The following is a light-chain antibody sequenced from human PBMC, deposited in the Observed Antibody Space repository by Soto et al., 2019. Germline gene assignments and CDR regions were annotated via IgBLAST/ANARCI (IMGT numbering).Light chain of an antibody. CDR1: QSVSSSY. Sequence: EIVLTQSPGSLSLSPGERATLSCRASQSVSSSYLAGYQQKPGQAPRLLMYGAYSRATGISDRFSGSGSGTDFAITINRLEPEDFAVYYCQQYGSSPPITFGQGTRLEIK. J-gene: IGKJ5*01. CDR3: QQYGSSPPIT. V-gene: IGKV3-20*01. CDR2: GAY.